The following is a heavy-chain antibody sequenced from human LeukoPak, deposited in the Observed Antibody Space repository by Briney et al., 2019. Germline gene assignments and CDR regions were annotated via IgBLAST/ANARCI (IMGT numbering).Heavy chain of an antibody. V-gene: IGHV1-69*05. Sequence: PLALVKVSCKASGGTFSSYAISWVRQAPGQGLEWMGGIIPIFGTANYAQKFQGRVTITTDESTSTAYMELSSLRSEDTAVYYCARDFGYSSSWNWFDPWGQGTLVTVSS. CDR3: ARDFGYSSSWNWFDP. D-gene: IGHD6-6*01. J-gene: IGHJ5*02. CDR1: GGTFSSYA. CDR2: IIPIFGTA.